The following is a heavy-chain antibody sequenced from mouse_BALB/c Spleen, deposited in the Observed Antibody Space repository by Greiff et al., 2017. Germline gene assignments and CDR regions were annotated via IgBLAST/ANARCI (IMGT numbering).Heavy chain of an antibody. CDR3: RYHYYAMDY. Sequence: EVQLQESGAELVKPGASVKLSCTASGFNIKDTYMHWVKQRPEQGLEWIGRIDPANGNTKYDPKFQGKATITADTSSNTAYLQLSSLTSEDTAVYYCRYHYYAMDYWGQGTSVTVSS. CDR1: GFNIKDTY. V-gene: IGHV14-3*02. CDR2: IDPANGNT. J-gene: IGHJ4*01. D-gene: IGHD2-14*01.